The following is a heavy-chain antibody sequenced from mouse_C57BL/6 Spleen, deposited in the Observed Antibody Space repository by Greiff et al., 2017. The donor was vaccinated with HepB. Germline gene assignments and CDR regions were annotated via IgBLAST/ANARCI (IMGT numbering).Heavy chain of an antibody. V-gene: IGHV1-15*01. CDR2: IDPETGGT. Sequence: QVQLQQSGAELVRPGASVTLSCKASGYTFTDYEMHWVKQTPVHGLEWIGAIDPETGGTAYNQKFKGKAILTADKSSSTAYMELRSLTSEDSAVYYCTRYGYGSSPFDYWGQGTTLTVSS. CDR3: TRYGYGSSPFDY. D-gene: IGHD1-1*01. J-gene: IGHJ2*01. CDR1: GYTFTDYE.